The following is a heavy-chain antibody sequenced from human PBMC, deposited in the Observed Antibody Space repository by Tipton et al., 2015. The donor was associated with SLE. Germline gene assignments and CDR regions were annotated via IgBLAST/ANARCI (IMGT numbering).Heavy chain of an antibody. V-gene: IGHV4-61*02. J-gene: IGHJ5*02. D-gene: IGHD4-17*01. CDR2: IYTSGST. Sequence: TLSLTCTVSGGSISSGRYYWRWIRHPAGKGLEWIGPIYTSGSTNYNPSLQSRVTISVDTSKNQFSLKLSSVAAADTAVYYCARAGGDGDTNWFDPWGQGTLVTVSS. CDR1: GGSISSGRYY. CDR3: ARAGGDGDTNWFDP.